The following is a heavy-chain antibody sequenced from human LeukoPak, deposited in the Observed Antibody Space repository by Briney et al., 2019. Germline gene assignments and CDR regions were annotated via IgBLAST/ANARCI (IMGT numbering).Heavy chain of an antibody. CDR2: ISGSGGNT. Sequence: AGGSLRLSCAASGFTFSSYAMSWVRQAPGKGLEWVSTISGSGGNTYYADSVKGRFTISRDNSKNTLYLQMNSLRAEDTALYYCAKDGFRGDCIGGSCYPFDPWGQGTLVTVSS. CDR3: AKDGFRGDCIGGSCYPFDP. V-gene: IGHV3-23*01. J-gene: IGHJ5*02. CDR1: GFTFSSYA. D-gene: IGHD2-15*01.